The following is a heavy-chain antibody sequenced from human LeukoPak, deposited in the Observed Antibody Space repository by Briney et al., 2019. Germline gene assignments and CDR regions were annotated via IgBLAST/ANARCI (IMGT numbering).Heavy chain of an antibody. CDR2: TITSSSYI. Sequence: GSMTLSWAASGFTFSSYSMKWVRQAAGEGLGWVSSTITSSSYIYYADSVKGRFTISRDNAKNSLYLQMNSLRAEDTAVYYCARGRVGQWLVDAFDIWGQGTMVTVSS. CDR3: ARGRVGQWLVDAFDI. CDR1: GFTFSSYS. J-gene: IGHJ3*02. V-gene: IGHV3-21*01. D-gene: IGHD6-19*01.